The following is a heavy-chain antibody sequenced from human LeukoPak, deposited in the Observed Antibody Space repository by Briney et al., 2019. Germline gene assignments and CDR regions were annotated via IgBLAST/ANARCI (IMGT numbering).Heavy chain of an antibody. J-gene: IGHJ5*02. V-gene: IGHV1-46*01. CDR3: ARDGAAVSSSWYPGGTNWFDP. CDR2: INPSGGST. D-gene: IGHD6-13*01. CDR1: GYTFTSYY. Sequence: ASVTVSCKASGYTFTSYYMHWVRQAPGQGLEWMGIINPSGGSTGYAQKFQGRVTMTRDTSTSTVYMELSSLRSEDTAVYYCARDGAAVSSSWYPGGTNWFDPWGQGSLVTVSS.